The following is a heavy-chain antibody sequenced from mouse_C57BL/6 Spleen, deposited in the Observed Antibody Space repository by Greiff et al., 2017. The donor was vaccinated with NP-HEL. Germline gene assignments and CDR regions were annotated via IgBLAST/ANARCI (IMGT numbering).Heavy chain of an antibody. V-gene: IGHV14-4*01. J-gene: IGHJ2*01. CDR2: FDPETGDS. Sequence: EVQVVESGAELVRPGASVTLSCTASGFNIKDDYMHWVQPRPEPGLAWIGWFDPETGDSAYASQFQGRATITADTSSNTAYLQLSRLTSEDTAVYYCTDYYGSSYGYWGQGTTLTVSS. CDR1: GFNIKDDY. CDR3: TDYYGSSYGY. D-gene: IGHD1-1*01.